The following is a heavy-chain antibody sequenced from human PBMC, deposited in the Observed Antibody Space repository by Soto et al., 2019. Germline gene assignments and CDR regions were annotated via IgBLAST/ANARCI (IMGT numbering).Heavy chain of an antibody. Sequence: QVQLQESGPGLVKPSQTLSLTCTVSGGSISSGDYYWGWIRQPPGEGLEWIGYINHSGSTNYNPSLTSRVTISIDTSKNQFSLKLTSVTAADTAVYYCATKDMATMSGNSWGQGTLVTVSS. CDR2: INHSGST. D-gene: IGHD3-10*01. V-gene: IGHV4-30-4*01. CDR1: GGSISSGDYY. CDR3: ATKDMATMSGNS. J-gene: IGHJ4*02.